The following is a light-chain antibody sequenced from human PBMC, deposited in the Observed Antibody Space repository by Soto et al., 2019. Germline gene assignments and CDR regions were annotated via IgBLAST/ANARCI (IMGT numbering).Light chain of an antibody. CDR1: QSVSYY. Sequence: DIQMTQSPSTLSAAVGDRVTMTCRATQSVSYYLAWYQQKPGKAPNLLIYDASSLESGVPSRFSGSGSGTEFTLTISRPQHDAFETYSCQQYINYWGSLGQGTKVDIK. CDR2: DAS. V-gene: IGKV1-5*01. J-gene: IGKJ1*01. CDR3: QQYINYWGS.